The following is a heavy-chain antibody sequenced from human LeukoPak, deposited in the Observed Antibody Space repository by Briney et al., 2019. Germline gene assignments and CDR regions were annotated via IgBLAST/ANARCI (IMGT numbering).Heavy chain of an antibody. Sequence: GRSLRLSCAASGFIFSSFGMHWDRQAPGKGLEWVAVIWYDGSNKYYADSVKGRFTISRDNSRNTLYLQMNSLRAEDTAVYYCSASSSGYCDYWGQGTLVTVSS. CDR2: IWYDGSNK. D-gene: IGHD3-22*01. V-gene: IGHV3-33*01. J-gene: IGHJ4*02. CDR1: GFIFSSFG. CDR3: SASSSGYCDY.